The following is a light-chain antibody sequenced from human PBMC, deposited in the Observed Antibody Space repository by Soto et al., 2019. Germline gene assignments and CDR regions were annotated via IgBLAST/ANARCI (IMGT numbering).Light chain of an antibody. J-gene: IGKJ4*01. CDR3: QQSRDWPLT. CDR1: QSLNSL. Sequence: EIVLTQSPATLSLSPGERATLSCRASQSLNSLLAWYQQKPGQAPRLLMYDASNRATGVPARFSGRGSGTDFTLTISSLEPEDFAVHYCQQSRDWPLTFGGGTKVEIK. CDR2: DAS. V-gene: IGKV3-11*01.